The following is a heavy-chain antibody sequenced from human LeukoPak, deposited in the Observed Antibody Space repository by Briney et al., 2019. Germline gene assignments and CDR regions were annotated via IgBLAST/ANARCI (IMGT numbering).Heavy chain of an antibody. CDR3: ARDPPADYYDSNPGWFDP. V-gene: IGHV1-46*01. Sequence: ASVKVSCKASGYTFTSYYMHWGRQAPGQGLEWMGIINPSGGSTSYAQKFQGRVTMTRDTSTSTVYMELSSLRSEDTAVYYCARDPPADYYDSNPGWFDPWGQGTLVTVSS. J-gene: IGHJ5*02. D-gene: IGHD3-22*01. CDR1: GYTFTSYY. CDR2: INPSGGST.